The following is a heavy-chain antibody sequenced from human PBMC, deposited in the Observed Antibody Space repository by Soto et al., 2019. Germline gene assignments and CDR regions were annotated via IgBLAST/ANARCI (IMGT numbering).Heavy chain of an antibody. D-gene: IGHD2-8*01. CDR3: ARDHCNNGVCYLDY. CDR1: GFTFSSYA. Sequence: QVQLVESGGGVVQPGRSLRLSCEASGFTFSSYAMHWVRQAPGKWREWVAVISYDGSNKYYADSVKGRFTISRDNSKNTLYLQMNSLRADDTAVYYCARDHCNNGVCYLDYWCQGTLVTVSS. V-gene: IGHV3-30-3*01. J-gene: IGHJ4*02. CDR2: ISYDGSNK.